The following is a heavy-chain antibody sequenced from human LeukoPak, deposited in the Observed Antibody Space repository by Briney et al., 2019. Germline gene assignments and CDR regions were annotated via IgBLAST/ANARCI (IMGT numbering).Heavy chain of an antibody. CDR3: ARSTYAYVWGGCEYDY. J-gene: IGHJ4*02. V-gene: IGHV1-8*01. Sequence: GASEKLFCSSSGYPFTRCDHNWARDPRAQGLEWMGGNTSNCDSKGYAQKFQGRVTRTRNTSISTAYMELTNLRSEDAAVYYSARSTYAYVWGGCEYDYWGQGTLVTVSS. D-gene: IGHD3-16*01. CDR2: NTSNCDSK. CDR1: GYPFTRCD.